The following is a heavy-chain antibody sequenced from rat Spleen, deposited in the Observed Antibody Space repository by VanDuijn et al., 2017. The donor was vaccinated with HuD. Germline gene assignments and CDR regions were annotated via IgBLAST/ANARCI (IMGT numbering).Heavy chain of an antibody. CDR1: GFSLTNYN. Sequence: QVQLKESGPTLVQPSQTLSPTCTVAGFSLTNYNVHWVRQPPGKGLEWVGVIWNTGGTRYNSALKSRLNITKDTSKSQVFLKMNSLQTEDTATYFCAKDWSYNSGFDYWGQGVMVTVSS. V-gene: IGHV2-41*01. CDR2: IWNTGGT. J-gene: IGHJ2*01. CDR3: AKDWSYNSGFDY. D-gene: IGHD4-3*01.